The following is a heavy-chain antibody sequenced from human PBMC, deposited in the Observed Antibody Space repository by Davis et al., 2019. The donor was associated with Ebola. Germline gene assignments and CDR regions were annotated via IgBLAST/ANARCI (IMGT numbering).Heavy chain of an antibody. J-gene: IGHJ4*02. D-gene: IGHD3-3*01. CDR2: INHSGTT. Sequence: LRLSCAVYGGSFSGYYWSWIRQPPGKGLEWIGEINHSGTTNYNPSLKSRVTISLDTSKNQFSLKLSSVTAADTAVYYCARSYDFWSGSSAFDYWGQGTLVTVSS. CDR1: GGSFSGYY. CDR3: ARSYDFWSGSSAFDY. V-gene: IGHV4-34*09.